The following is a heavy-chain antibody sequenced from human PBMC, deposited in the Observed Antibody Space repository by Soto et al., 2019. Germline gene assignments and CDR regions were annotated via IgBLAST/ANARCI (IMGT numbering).Heavy chain of an antibody. D-gene: IGHD4-17*01. CDR3: AKDRGDSYYYGMDV. V-gene: IGHV3-30*18. Sequence: GGSLRLSCAASGFTFSSYGMRWVRQAPGKGLEWVAVISYDGSNKYYADSVKGRFTISRDNSKNTLYLQMNSLRAEDTAVYYCAKDRGDSYYYGMDVWGQGTTVTVSS. J-gene: IGHJ6*02. CDR1: GFTFSSYG. CDR2: ISYDGSNK.